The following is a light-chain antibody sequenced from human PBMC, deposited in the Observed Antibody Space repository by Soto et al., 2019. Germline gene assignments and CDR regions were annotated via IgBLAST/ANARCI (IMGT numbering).Light chain of an antibody. CDR3: SSHTSYSTRV. CDR1: SSDVGGYNY. CDR2: EVS. J-gene: IGLJ1*01. V-gene: IGLV2-14*01. Sequence: QSVLTQPASVSGSPGQSIAISCTGTSSDVGGYNYVSWYQQHPYKAPKLMIHEVSNRPSGISDRFSGSKSGNTASLTISGLQADDEADYYCSSHTSYSTRVFGTGTKLTVL.